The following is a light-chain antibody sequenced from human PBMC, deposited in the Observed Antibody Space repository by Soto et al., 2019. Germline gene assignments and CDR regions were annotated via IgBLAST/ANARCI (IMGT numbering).Light chain of an antibody. CDR3: RQYGSSPSYT. J-gene: IGKJ2*01. CDR2: GAS. CDR1: QSPSSY. Sequence: EIVLTQSPATLSLSPGERATLSCRASQSPSSYLAWYQQKPGQAPRLLIYGASSRATGIPARFSGSGSGTNFIPIISRMEHEDVAVYYCRQYGSSPSYTFGQGTKVEIK. V-gene: IGKV3-20*01.